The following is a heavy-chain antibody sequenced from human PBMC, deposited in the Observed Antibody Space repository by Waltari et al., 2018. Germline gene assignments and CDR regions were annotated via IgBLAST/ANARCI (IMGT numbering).Heavy chain of an antibody. CDR3: VRPPHCRGNTCTAL. Sequence: QVYLQESGPGLVTPSESLSLTCTVSGASAKSTSYYWGWIRQPPGKGLEWIGSIYNSGTTYYNPSLKSRVTISVDASDKQFYLTLTSVTAADTAVYFCVRPPHCRGNTCTALWGQGALVTVSS. V-gene: IGHV4-39*01. CDR1: GASAKSTSYY. D-gene: IGHD3-10*01. J-gene: IGHJ4*02. CDR2: IYNSGTT.